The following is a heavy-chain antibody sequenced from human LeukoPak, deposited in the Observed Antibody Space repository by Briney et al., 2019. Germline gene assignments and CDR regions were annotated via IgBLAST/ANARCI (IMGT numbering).Heavy chain of an antibody. CDR3: ARDYYYDSSGYYDAFDI. J-gene: IGHJ3*02. V-gene: IGHV1-69*04. CDR1: GYTFTGYY. CDR2: IIPILGIA. D-gene: IGHD3-22*01. Sequence: ASVKVSCKASGYTFTGYYMHWVRQAPGQGPEWMGRIIPILGIANYAQKFQGRVTITADKSTSTAYMELSSLRSEDTAVYYCARDYYYDSSGYYDAFDIWGQGTMVTVSS.